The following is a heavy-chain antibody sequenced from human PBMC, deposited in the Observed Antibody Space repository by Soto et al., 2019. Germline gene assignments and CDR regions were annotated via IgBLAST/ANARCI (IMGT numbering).Heavy chain of an antibody. D-gene: IGHD1-26*01. CDR3: AKGDWFDP. V-gene: IGHV3-30*18. CDR1: GFTFSNYG. Sequence: QVQLVESGGGVVQPGRSLRLSCAASGFTFSNYGIHWVRQAPGKGLEWVAVISYDGSNKYYAESVKGRFTISRDNSKNTLYLQMNSLRPEDTAVYYCAKGDWFDPWGQGTLVTVSS. CDR2: ISYDGSNK. J-gene: IGHJ5*02.